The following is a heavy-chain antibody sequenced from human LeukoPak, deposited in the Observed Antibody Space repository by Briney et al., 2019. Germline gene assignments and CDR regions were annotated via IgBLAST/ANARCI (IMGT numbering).Heavy chain of an antibody. Sequence: GESLKISCKGSGYSFTSYLIAWGRQMPRKRLEWMGVVNPADSDTRYSPSFQGQVTISVDKSISTAYLQWSSLQASDTAIYYCATVPRIPAVGNTEYFQSWGQGTLVTVSS. J-gene: IGHJ1*01. CDR1: GYSFTSYL. V-gene: IGHV5-51*01. CDR2: VNPADSDT. CDR3: ATVPRIPAVGNTEYFQS. D-gene: IGHD6-13*01.